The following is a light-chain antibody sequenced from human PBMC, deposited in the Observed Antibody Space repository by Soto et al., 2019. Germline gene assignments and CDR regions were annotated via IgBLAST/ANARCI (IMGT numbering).Light chain of an antibody. CDR2: EVS. V-gene: IGLV2-8*01. J-gene: IGLJ2*01. CDR3: SSYAGSNNFVV. CDR1: SSDVGGYKY. Sequence: QSALTQPPSASGSPGQSVTISCTGTSSDVGGYKYVSWYQQHPGKAPKLIIYEVSNRPSGVPDRFSGSKSCNTASLTVSGLQTEDEADYYCSSYAGSNNFVVFGGGTKLTVL.